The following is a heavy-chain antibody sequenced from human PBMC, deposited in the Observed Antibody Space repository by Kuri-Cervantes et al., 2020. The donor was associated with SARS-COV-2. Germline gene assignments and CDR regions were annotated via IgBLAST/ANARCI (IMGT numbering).Heavy chain of an antibody. J-gene: IGHJ4*02. CDR2: IYHSGST. CDR1: GGSISSGGYS. D-gene: IGHD2-2*01. Sequence: SCAVSGGSISSGGYSWSWIRQPPGKGLEWIGYIYHSGSTYYNPSLKSRVTISVDTSKNQFSLKLNSVTAADTAVYYCARHGKIVVVPAGPPDYWGQGTLVTVSS. V-gene: IGHV4-30-2*03. CDR3: ARHGKIVVVPAGPPDY.